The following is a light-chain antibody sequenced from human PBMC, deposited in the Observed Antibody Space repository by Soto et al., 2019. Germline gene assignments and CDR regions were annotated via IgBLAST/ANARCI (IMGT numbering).Light chain of an antibody. CDR3: QQFNYFRVT. V-gene: IGKV1D-13*01. CDR1: HDIASA. Sequence: AIQLTQSPSSLSASVGDRVTITCRASHDIASALAWYQQKPGQPPKLIIYDASTLEGGVPSRFSGSGSGTDFTLTISGLQPEDFAAYYCQQFNYFRVTFGQGTRLE. CDR2: DAS. J-gene: IGKJ5*01.